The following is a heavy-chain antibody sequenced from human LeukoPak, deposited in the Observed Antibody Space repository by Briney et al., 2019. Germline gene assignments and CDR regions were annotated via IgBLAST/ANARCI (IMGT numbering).Heavy chain of an antibody. Sequence: GSLRLSCAASGFTFSSYATSWVRPAPGKGLEWVSAISGSGGSTYYADSVKGRFTISRDNSKNTLYLQMNSLRAEDTAVYYCAKGVVPAAIRIWFDPWGQGTLVTVSS. CDR1: GFTFSSYA. CDR3: AKGVVPAAIRIWFDP. CDR2: ISGSGGST. D-gene: IGHD2-2*02. J-gene: IGHJ5*02. V-gene: IGHV3-23*01.